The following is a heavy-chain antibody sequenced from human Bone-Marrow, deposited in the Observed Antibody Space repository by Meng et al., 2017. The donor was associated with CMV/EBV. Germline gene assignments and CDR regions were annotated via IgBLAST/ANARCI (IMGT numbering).Heavy chain of an antibody. CDR1: TSYA. J-gene: IGHJ5*02. CDR3: ASMFLGYCTNGVCCTGWFDP. V-gene: IGHV1-3*01. Sequence: TSYAMHWVRQAPGQRLEWMGWINAGNGNTKYSQKFQGRVTITRDTSASTAYMELSSLRSEDTAVYYCASMFLGYCTNGVCCTGWFDPWGQGTLVTVSS. D-gene: IGHD2-8*01. CDR2: INAGNGNT.